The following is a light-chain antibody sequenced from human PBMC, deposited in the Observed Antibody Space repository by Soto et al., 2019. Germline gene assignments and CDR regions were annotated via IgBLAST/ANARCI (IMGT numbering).Light chain of an antibody. CDR3: ASWDDRLNGYVM. CDR2: SNS. J-gene: IGLJ3*02. Sequence: QSALTQPASVSASPGQSIFISCTGTSEDIGAYDYVSWYQQLPGTAPKLLIYSNSQRPSGVPDRFSGSKSGTSASLAISGLQAEDEADYYCASWDDRLNGYVMFGGGTKLTVL. V-gene: IGLV1-44*01. CDR1: SEDIGAYDY.